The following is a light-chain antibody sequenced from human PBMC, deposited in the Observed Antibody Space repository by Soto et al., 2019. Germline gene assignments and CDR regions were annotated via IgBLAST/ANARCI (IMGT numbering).Light chain of an antibody. CDR3: QQYNSWPPLT. J-gene: IGKJ4*01. CDR2: DAS. CDR1: RSVNQY. Sequence: EVVMTQSPATLSVSPGERATLSCRASRSVNQYLAWYQQRPGQAPRLLIYDASTRAAGVAARFSGSGSGTDFTLTISRLQSEDVAVYYCQQYNSWPPLTFGGGTKVEI. V-gene: IGKV3-15*01.